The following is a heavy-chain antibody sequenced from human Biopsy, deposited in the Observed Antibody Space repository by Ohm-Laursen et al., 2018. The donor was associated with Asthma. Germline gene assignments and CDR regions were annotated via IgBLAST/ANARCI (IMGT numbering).Heavy chain of an antibody. D-gene: IGHD1-26*01. CDR2: ISYTGNT. CDR3: ARGSSSRLSQWELLVSGGKRAHSYYGMDV. CDR1: GGSMSSSSYS. V-gene: IGHV4-39*02. Sequence: SDTLSLTCTVPGGSMSSSSYSWGWIRQPPGKGLEWIGSISYTGNTDIPSLRSRVTLSVDTSKNNFSLKLTSVTAADTAVYYCARGSSSRLSQWELLVSGGKRAHSYYGMDVWGQGTTVTVSS. J-gene: IGHJ6*02.